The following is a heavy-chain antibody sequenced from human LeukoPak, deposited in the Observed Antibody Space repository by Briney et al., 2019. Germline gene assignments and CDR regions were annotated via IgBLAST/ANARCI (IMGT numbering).Heavy chain of an antibody. CDR2: INPSGGST. Sequence: GASVKVSCKASGYTFTSYYMHWVRQAPGQGLEWMGIINPSGGSTSYAQKFQGRVTMTRDMSTSTVYMELSSLRSEDTAVYYCARDYYGSGSSYPGGYFDYWGQGTLVTVSS. V-gene: IGHV1-46*01. J-gene: IGHJ4*02. D-gene: IGHD3-10*01. CDR3: ARDYYGSGSSYPGGYFDY. CDR1: GYTFTSYY.